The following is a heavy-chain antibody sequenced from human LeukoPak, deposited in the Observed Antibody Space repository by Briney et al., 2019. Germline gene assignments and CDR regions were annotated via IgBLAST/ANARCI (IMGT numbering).Heavy chain of an antibody. D-gene: IGHD1-26*01. CDR3: ARGQRSYYRVEVHDAFDI. CDR2: INPNSGNT. J-gene: IGHJ3*02. CDR1: GDTFTSNE. Sequence: ASVKVSCKASGDTFTSNEINWARQATGQGLEWMGWINPNSGNTGCAQKFQGRVTMTRNTSISTAYMELSSLRSEDTAVYYCARGQRSYYRVEVHDAFDIWGQGTMVTVSS. V-gene: IGHV1-8*01.